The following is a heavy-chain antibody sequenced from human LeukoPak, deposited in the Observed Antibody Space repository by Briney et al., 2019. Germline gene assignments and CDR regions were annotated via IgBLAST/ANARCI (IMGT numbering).Heavy chain of an antibody. CDR3: ARDFDWNDANDLNFDY. D-gene: IGHD1-1*01. Sequence: GGSLRLSRAASGFTSSSYWMSWVRQAPGKGRGWVANIKQDGSEKYYVGSVKCRFTISRENAKNSLYLQMNSLRAEDTAVYYWARDFDWNDANDLNFDYWGQGTLVTVSS. CDR2: IKQDGSEK. CDR1: GFTSSSYW. V-gene: IGHV3-7*01. J-gene: IGHJ4*02.